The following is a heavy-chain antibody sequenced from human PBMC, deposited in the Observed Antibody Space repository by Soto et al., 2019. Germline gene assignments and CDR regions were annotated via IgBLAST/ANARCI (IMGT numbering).Heavy chain of an antibody. Sequence: QVQLQQWGAGLLKPSETLSLTCAVYGGFVSSGSYYWSWIRQPPGKGLEWIGEMSHSGGTHFNPSLKRRVTIPVGTSKKQFSRKMSCVTAAAAALYYCARVERGTATTVVDAFDIWGPGTMVTVSS. CDR3: ARVERGTATTVVDAFDI. CDR2: MSHSGGT. V-gene: IGHV4-34*01. J-gene: IGHJ3*02. D-gene: IGHD1-1*01. CDR1: GGFVSSGSYY.